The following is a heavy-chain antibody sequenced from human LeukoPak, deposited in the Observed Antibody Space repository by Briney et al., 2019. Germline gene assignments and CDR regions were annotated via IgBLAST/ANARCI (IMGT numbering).Heavy chain of an antibody. V-gene: IGHV4-59*01. CDR1: GGSIGSYY. J-gene: IGHJ4*02. Sequence: SSETLSLTCTVSGGSIGSYYWSWIRQPPGKGLEWIGYIYNSGSTNYSPSLKSRVSISVDTPKNQFSLRLSSVTAADTAVYYCARSSRDGYRYTFDYWGQGILVTVSS. CDR2: IYNSGST. CDR3: ARSSRDGYRYTFDY. D-gene: IGHD5-24*01.